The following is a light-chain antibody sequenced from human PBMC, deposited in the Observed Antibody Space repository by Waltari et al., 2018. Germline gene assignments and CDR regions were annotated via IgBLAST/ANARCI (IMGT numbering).Light chain of an antibody. CDR1: FCNIGAGYD. CDR3: QSFDGRRTL. CDR2: GNN. J-gene: IGLJ2*01. V-gene: IGLV1-40*01. Sequence: QSVLTQPPSVSAAPGRRVTISCTGDFCNIGAGYDVHWDQQLPETSPKLLIYGNNNRPSGVPDRFSASRSGTSASLAITGLQAEDEADYYCQSFDGRRTLFGGGTKLTVL.